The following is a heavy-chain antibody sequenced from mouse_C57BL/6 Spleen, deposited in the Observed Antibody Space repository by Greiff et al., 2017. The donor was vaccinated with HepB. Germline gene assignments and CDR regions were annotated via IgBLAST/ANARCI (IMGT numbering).Heavy chain of an antibody. CDR1: GFTFSDYG. Sequence: EVKLMESGGGLVKPGGSLKLSCAASGFTFSDYGMHWVRQAPEKGLEWVAYISSGSSTIYYADTVKGRFTISRDNAKNTLFLQMTSLRSEDTAMYYCARSSNYYGSSPWFAYWGQGTLVTVSA. J-gene: IGHJ3*01. CDR3: ARSSNYYGSSPWFAY. D-gene: IGHD1-1*01. V-gene: IGHV5-17*01. CDR2: ISSGSSTI.